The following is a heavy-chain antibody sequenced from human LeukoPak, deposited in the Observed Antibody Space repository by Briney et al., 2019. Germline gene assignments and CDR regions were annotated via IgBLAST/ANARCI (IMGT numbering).Heavy chain of an antibody. CDR1: GFTFSSYG. J-gene: IGHJ4*02. V-gene: IGHV3-30*18. CDR2: ISYDGSNK. CDR3: AKTLNSSPYDY. D-gene: IGHD6-6*01. Sequence: GGSLRLSCAASGFTFSSYGMHWVRQAPGKGLEWVAVISYDGSNKYYADSVKGRFTISRDNSKNTLYLQVNSLRAEDTAVYYCAKTLNSSPYDYWGQGTLVTVSS.